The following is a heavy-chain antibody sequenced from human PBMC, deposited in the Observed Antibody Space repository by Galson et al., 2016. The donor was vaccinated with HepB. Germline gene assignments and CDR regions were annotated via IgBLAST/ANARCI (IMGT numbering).Heavy chain of an antibody. D-gene: IGHD1-26*01. V-gene: IGHV2-5*01. CDR3: ALTVSYQASDGFDI. Sequence: PALVKPTQTLTLTCAFSGFSLRTSGVGVGWIRQPPGKALEWLALIYWTDHKRYSPSLQIRLTITKDTSKKQVVLTMTNMDPVDTATYFCALTVSYQASDGFDIWGQGTMVTVSS. CDR1: GFSLRTSGVG. J-gene: IGHJ3*02. CDR2: IYWTDHK.